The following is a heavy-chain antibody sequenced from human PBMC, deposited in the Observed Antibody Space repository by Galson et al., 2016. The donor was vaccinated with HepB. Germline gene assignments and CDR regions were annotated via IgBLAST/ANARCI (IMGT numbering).Heavy chain of an antibody. CDR3: TSTFYDYGEYAGIIDS. V-gene: IGHV3-73*01. CDR2: IRSKPNSYAT. D-gene: IGHD4-17*01. CDR1: GFTFSGSA. J-gene: IGHJ4*02. Sequence: SLRLSCAASGFTFSGSAMHWVRQASGKGLEWVGRIRSKPNSYATAYDASVKGRFTISRDDSCNTAYLQMNSLKTEDTAVYYCTSTFYDYGEYAGIIDSWGQGILVTVSS.